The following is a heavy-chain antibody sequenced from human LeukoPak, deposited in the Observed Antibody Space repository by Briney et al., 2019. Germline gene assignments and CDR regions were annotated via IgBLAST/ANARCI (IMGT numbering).Heavy chain of an antibody. CDR3: ASLPPDVVVVVAAPPYDY. Sequence: PGRSLRLSCAASGFTFSSYGMHWVRQAPGKGLEWVAVISYDGSNKYYTDSVKGRFTISRDNSKNTLYLQMNSLRADDTAVYYCASLPPDVVVVVAAPPYDYWGQGTLVTVSS. CDR1: GFTFSSYG. D-gene: IGHD2-15*01. J-gene: IGHJ4*02. V-gene: IGHV3-30*03. CDR2: ISYDGSNK.